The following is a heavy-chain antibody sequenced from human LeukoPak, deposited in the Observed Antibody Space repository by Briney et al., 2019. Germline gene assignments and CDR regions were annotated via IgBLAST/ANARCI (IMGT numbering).Heavy chain of an antibody. D-gene: IGHD3-10*01. V-gene: IGHV1-2*02. J-gene: IGHJ4*02. CDR2: INPNSGGT. CDR3: AREDWFGELPLDY. CDR1: GYTFTGYY. Sequence: ASVKVSCKASGYTFTGYYMHWVRQAPGQGREWMGWINPNSGGTNYAQKFQGRVTMTRDTSISTAYMELSRLRSDDTAVYYCAREDWFGELPLDYWGQGTLVTVSS.